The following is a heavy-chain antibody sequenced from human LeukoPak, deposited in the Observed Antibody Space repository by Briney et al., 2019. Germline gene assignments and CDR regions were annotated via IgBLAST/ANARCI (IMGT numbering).Heavy chain of an antibody. Sequence: GASVKVSCKASGYTFTSYYMHWVRQAPGQGLEWMGIINPSGGSTSYAQKFQGRVTMTRDTSTSTVYMELSSLRSEDTAVYYCARGRDYYDSSGYGAFDIWGLGTMVTVSS. CDR2: INPSGGST. CDR3: ARGRDYYDSSGYGAFDI. CDR1: GYTFTSYY. J-gene: IGHJ3*02. V-gene: IGHV1-46*01. D-gene: IGHD3-22*01.